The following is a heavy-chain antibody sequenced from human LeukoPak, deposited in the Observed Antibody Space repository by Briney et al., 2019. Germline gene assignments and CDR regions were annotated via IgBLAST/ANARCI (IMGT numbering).Heavy chain of an antibody. D-gene: IGHD3-16*01. CDR2: INHSGST. CDR3: ARGLGYYYYGMDV. Sequence: PSQTLSLTCAVYGGSFSDYYWSWIRQPPGKGLEWIGEINHSGSTNYNPSLKSRVTISVDTSKNQFSLKLSSVTAADTAVYYCARGLGYYYYGMDVWGQGTTVTVSS. J-gene: IGHJ6*02. CDR1: GGSFSDYY. V-gene: IGHV4-34*01.